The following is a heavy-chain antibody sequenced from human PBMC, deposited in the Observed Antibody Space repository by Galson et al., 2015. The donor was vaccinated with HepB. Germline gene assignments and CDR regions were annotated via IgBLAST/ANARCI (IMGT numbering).Heavy chain of an antibody. J-gene: IGHJ5*02. CDR2: IYWDDDK. D-gene: IGHD3-9*01. CDR1: GFSLSTSGVG. CDR3: AHSRAYDILTGYYNWFDP. V-gene: IGHV2-5*02. Sequence: PALVKPTQTLTLTCTFSGFSLSTSGVGVGWIRQPPGKALEWLALIYWDDDKRYSPSLKSRLTITKDTSKNQVVLTMTNMDPVDTATYYCAHSRAYDILTGYYNWFDPWGQGTLVTVSS.